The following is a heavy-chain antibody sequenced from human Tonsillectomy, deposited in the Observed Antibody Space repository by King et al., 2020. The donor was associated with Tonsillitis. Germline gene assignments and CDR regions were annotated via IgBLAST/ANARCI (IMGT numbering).Heavy chain of an antibody. J-gene: IGHJ4*02. D-gene: IGHD5-18*01. V-gene: IGHV3-23*04. CDR2: ISGSGGST. CDR3: AEVYGYTSGPLDY. Sequence: VQLVESGGGLVQPGGSLRLSCAASGFIFSSYAMSWVRQAPGKGLEWVSVISGSGGSTYYAESVKGRFTISRDNSKNTLYLQMISLRAEDTAVYNCAEVYGYTSGPLDYWGQGTLVTVSS. CDR1: GFIFSSYA.